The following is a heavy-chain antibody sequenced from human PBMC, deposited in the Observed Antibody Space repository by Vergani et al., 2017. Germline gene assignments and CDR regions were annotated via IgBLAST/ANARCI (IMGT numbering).Heavy chain of an antibody. CDR1: GFSFSSHA. J-gene: IGHJ6*03. D-gene: IGHD3-10*01. Sequence: VQLVESGGALVQPGGSLRLSCAASGFSFSSHAIHWVRQAPGKGLEWVAVISNDGSKKYYADSVKGRFTISRDNSKNTLDLQMNSLRTQDTAVYYCAKAGSVTSGSLQYNFYMDVWGKGTTVTVS. V-gene: IGHV3-30*18. CDR3: AKAGSVTSGSLQYNFYMDV. CDR2: ISNDGSKK.